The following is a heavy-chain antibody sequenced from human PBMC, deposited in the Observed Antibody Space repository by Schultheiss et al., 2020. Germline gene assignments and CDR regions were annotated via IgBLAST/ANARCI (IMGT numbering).Heavy chain of an antibody. D-gene: IGHD6-13*01. Sequence: GGSLRLSCAASGFTFSSYAMHWVRQAPGKGLEWVAVISYDGSNKYYADSVKGRFTISRDNAKNSLYLQMNSLRAEDTAVYYCASDRENSNWYYYWGQGALVTVAS. V-gene: IGHV3-30-3*01. J-gene: IGHJ4*02. CDR2: ISYDGSNK. CDR3: ASDRENSNWYYY. CDR1: GFTFSSYA.